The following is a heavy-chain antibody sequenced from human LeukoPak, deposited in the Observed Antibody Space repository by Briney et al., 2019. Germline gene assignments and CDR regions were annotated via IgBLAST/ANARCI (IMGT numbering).Heavy chain of an antibody. CDR1: GFTFSSSG. D-gene: IGHD3-10*01. J-gene: IGHJ4*02. Sequence: GRSLRLSCAASGFTFSSSGMHWVRQAPGKGLEWVAVIWFDGSHKYYADTVKDRFTISRDNSKNTLYLQMNSLRAEDTAVYYCARGYGSNYGYLDYWGQGTLVTVSS. CDR2: IWFDGSHK. V-gene: IGHV3-33*01. CDR3: ARGYGSNYGYLDY.